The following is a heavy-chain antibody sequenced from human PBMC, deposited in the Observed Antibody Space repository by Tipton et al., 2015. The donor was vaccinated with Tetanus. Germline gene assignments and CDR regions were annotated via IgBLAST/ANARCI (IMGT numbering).Heavy chain of an antibody. CDR2: IYTGGST. D-gene: IGHD7-27*01. J-gene: IGHJ4*02. Sequence: GSLRLSCAASGFSFSTYGMHWVRQAPGKGLEWVAVIYTGGSTYYADSVRGRFTISRDNSRDTLYLQMNSLRADDTAVYYCASSPRFRTGRFESWGQGTQVTVSS. CDR3: ASSPRFRTGRFES. CDR1: GFSFSTYG. V-gene: IGHV3-NL1*01.